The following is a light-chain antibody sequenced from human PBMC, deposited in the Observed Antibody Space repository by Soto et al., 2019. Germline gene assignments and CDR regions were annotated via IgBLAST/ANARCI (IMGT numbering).Light chain of an antibody. V-gene: IGKV3-20*01. Sequence: EIVLTQSPGTLSLSPGERATLSCRASQSVSSNYLAWYQQKPGQAPRLLIYGASSRATGIPDRFSGSGSGTALTLTISRLEPEDSAVYYCQQYGSSPVSWSFGQGTKVEIK. J-gene: IGKJ1*01. CDR1: QSVSSNY. CDR2: GAS. CDR3: QQYGSSPVSWS.